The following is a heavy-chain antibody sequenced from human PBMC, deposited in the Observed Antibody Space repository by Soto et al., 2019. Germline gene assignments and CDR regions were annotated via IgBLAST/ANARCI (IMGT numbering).Heavy chain of an antibody. Sequence: EVELVESGGGLVKPGGSLILCCAASGFTFRTYYMIWVRQAPGKGLEWVSTISAGSSNIYYAPSVKGRFTISRDNAKYLLYLQINSLRAEDTAVYYCARQYPSSSRHFDHWGQGTLVIVSS. CDR2: ISAGSSNI. V-gene: IGHV3-21*01. CDR1: GFTFRTYY. CDR3: ARQYPSSSRHFDH. J-gene: IGHJ4*02. D-gene: IGHD6-6*01.